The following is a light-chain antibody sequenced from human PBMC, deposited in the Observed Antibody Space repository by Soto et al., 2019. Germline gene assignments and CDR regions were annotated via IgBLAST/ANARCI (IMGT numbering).Light chain of an antibody. CDR2: DTS. CDR1: QSVRNS. V-gene: IGKV3-15*01. CDR3: QQYSDWPL. J-gene: IGKJ3*01. Sequence: EIVMTQSPATLSVSPGERATLSCRASQSVRNSLAWYQQKPGQAPRLLIYDTSTRATGIPVRFSGSGSGTEFTLTISSLQSEDFAAYYCQQYSDWPLFGPGTKVDIK.